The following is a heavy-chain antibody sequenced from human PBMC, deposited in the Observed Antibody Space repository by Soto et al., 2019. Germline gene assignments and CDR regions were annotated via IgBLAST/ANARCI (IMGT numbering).Heavy chain of an antibody. CDR1: GGSISSGDYF. Sequence: QVQLQESSPGLVKSSQTLSLTCTVSGGSISSGDYFWSWIRQPPGKGLVWIGYIYSTGSTYYNPSLKSRVTIPVDTSKSQFSLKLNSVTAADTAVYYCARRMPIDSYPFDYWGQGALVTVSS. V-gene: IGHV4-30-4*01. CDR3: ARRMPIDSYPFDY. CDR2: IYSTGST. D-gene: IGHD2-2*01. J-gene: IGHJ4*02.